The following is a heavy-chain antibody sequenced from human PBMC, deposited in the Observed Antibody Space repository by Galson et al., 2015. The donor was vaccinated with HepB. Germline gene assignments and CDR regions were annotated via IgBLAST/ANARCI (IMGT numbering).Heavy chain of an antibody. CDR2: IRSKAHSYAT. V-gene: IGHV3-73*01. D-gene: IGHD2-15*01. CDR1: GFTFSGSA. Sequence: SLRLSCAASGFTFSGSAMHWVRQASGKGLERVGRIRSKAHSYATAYAASVKGRFTISRDDSKNTAYLQMNSLKTEDTAVYYCTTYCSGGSCYSHAFDLWGQGTMVTVSS. J-gene: IGHJ3*01. CDR3: TTYCSGGSCYSHAFDL.